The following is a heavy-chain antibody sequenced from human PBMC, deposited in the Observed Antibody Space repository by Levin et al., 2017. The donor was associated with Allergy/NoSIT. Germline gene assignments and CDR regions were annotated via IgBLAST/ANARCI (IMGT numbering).Heavy chain of an antibody. V-gene: IGHV4-59*01. CDR3: ARVWTSSSYGYFDL. CDR2: IYYRGST. Sequence: PSETLSLTCTVSDGSINNYSWSWIRQPPGKGLEWIGYIYYRGSTNYSPSLKSRVTIAVDTSKNHFSLSLSSVTAADTALYYCARVWTSSSYGYFDLWGRGTLVTVAS. D-gene: IGHD6-6*01. CDR1: DGSINNYS. J-gene: IGHJ2*01.